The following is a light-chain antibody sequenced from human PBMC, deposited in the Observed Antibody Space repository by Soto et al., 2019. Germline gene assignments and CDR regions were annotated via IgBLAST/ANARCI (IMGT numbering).Light chain of an antibody. J-gene: IGKJ4*01. CDR3: QQYSNWPST. CDR2: GTS. CDR1: QTVSSVH. V-gene: IGKV3-20*01. Sequence: EIVLTQSPGTLSLSPGERATLSCRASQTVSSVHLAWYQQKPGQAPRLLIYGTSRRATGIPDRFSGSGSGTDFILTISSLETEEFAVYDCQQYSNWPSTVGGGTKVDIK.